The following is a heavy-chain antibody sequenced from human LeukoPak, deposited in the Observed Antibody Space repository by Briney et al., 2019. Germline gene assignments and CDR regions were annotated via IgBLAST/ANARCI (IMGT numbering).Heavy chain of an antibody. CDR1: GFTFSSYA. CDR2: ISYDGSNK. V-gene: IGHV3-30*04. J-gene: IGHJ4*02. CDR3: ATGDPSSSWLITY. Sequence: PGGSLRLSCAASGFTFSSYAMHWVRQAPGKGLEWVAVISYDGSNKYYADSVKGRFTISRDNSKNTLYLQMNSLRVEDTAVYYCATGDPSSSWLITYWGQGTLVTVSS. D-gene: IGHD6-13*01.